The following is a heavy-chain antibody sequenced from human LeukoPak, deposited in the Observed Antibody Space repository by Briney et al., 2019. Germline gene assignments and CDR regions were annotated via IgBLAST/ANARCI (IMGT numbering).Heavy chain of an antibody. CDR2: VYYNGNT. D-gene: IGHD3-10*01. J-gene: IGHJ4*02. CDR3: ARYGSTYGRARRGSRTLDS. V-gene: IGHV4-59*01. CDR1: GGYTAAFY. Sequence: PSEALSLTCTVSGGYTAAFYWSWIRQPPGRGLEWIGYVYYNGNTNHNPSLESRVTMSVDNAKNQFSLSLTSVTTADTALYYCARYGSTYGRARRGSRTLDSWGQGILVTVSS.